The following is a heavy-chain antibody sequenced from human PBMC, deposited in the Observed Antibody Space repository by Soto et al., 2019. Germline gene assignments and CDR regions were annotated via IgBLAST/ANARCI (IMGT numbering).Heavy chain of an antibody. CDR2: IIPIFGTA. V-gene: IGHV1-69*01. CDR1: GGTFSSYA. J-gene: IGHJ4*02. Sequence: QVQLVQSGAEVKKPGSSVKVSCKASGGTFSSYAISWVRQAPGQGLEWMGGIIPIFGTANYAQKFQGRVTITADESTSTAYMGLSSLRSEDTAVYYCARGGGGEVGLDLTYWGQGTLVTVSS. D-gene: IGHD2-15*01. CDR3: ARGGGGEVGLDLTY.